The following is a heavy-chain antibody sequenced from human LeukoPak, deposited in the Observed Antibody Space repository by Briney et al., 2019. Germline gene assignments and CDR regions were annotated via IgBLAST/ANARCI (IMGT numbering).Heavy chain of an antibody. V-gene: IGHV3-21*01. CDR1: GFTFSSYA. J-gene: IGHJ3*02. CDR2: ISSSSSYI. CDR3: ARDGLYEDYYGSGSYLLAFDI. D-gene: IGHD3-10*01. Sequence: GGSLRLSCAASGFTFSSYAMSWVRQAPGKGLEWVSSISSSSSYIYYADSVKGRFTISRDNAKNSLYLQMNSLRAEDTAVYYCARDGLYEDYYGSGSYLLAFDIWGQGTMVTVSS.